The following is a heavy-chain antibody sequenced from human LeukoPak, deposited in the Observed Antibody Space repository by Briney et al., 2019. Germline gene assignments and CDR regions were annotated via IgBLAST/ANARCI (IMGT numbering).Heavy chain of an antibody. J-gene: IGHJ4*02. CDR2: ISNSGTTI. D-gene: IGHD3-3*01. CDR3: AAWDFCSGLGIDY. CDR1: GLTYSEYY. Sequence: GGALRLSCAACGLTYSEYYMRWIRQARGRGVEGISYISNSGTTIYYADSVRGRFTISRDNAKNSLYMQMNSLRVEDTAVYYCAAWDFCSGLGIDYWGQGALVTVPS. V-gene: IGHV3-11*01.